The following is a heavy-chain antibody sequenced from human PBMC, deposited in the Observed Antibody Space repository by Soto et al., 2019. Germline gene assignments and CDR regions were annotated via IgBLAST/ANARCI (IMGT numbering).Heavy chain of an antibody. V-gene: IGHV5-51*01. J-gene: IGHJ5*02. CDR1: GNNFTNYW. CDR3: ARRFSPDPWFDP. CDR2: SHVAASRT. Sequence: EVQLVQSGGEVKEPGESLKISCKCSGNNFTNYWIGWVRQMPGKGLEWMGISHVAASRTLYSPSIQGQVTISVDKSINTVSLQWSSLKASDTAIYYCARRFSPDPWFDPWGQGTLVTVS.